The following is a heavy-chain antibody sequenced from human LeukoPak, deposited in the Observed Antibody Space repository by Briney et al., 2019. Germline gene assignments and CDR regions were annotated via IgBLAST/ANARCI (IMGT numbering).Heavy chain of an antibody. CDR1: GFTFRIYG. J-gene: IGHJ4*02. CDR3: ARATRNGYDY. CDR2: ISHTSDSI. D-gene: IGHD5-24*01. Sequence: GGSLRLCCVASGFTFRIYGMNWVRQAPGKGPEWVSYISHTSDSILYADSVKGRFTMSRDNAKKSLYLQINSLRAEDSAVYYCARATRNGYDYWGQGTLVTVSS. V-gene: IGHV3-48*01.